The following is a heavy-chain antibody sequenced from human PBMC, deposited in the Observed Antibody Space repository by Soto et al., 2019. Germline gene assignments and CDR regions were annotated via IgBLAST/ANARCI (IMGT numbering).Heavy chain of an antibody. CDR1: GFTFSSYA. D-gene: IGHD2-2*01. V-gene: IGHV3-23*01. Sequence: GGSLRLSCAASGFTFSSYAMSWVRQAPGKGLEWVSAISGSGGSTYYADSVKGRFTISRDNSKNTLYLQMNSLRAEDTAVYYCAKDGDIVVVPAAPLDYYYYYMDVWGKGTTVTVSS. J-gene: IGHJ6*03. CDR2: ISGSGGST. CDR3: AKDGDIVVVPAAPLDYYYYYMDV.